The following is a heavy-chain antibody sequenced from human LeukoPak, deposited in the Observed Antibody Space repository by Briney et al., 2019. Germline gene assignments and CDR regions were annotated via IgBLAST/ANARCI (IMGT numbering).Heavy chain of an antibody. V-gene: IGHV1-2*02. D-gene: IGHD3-22*01. CDR2: INPNSGGT. CDR3: AREYYDGSGYGPDY. J-gene: IGHJ4*02. Sequence: GASVKVSCKASGYTFTGYYMHWVRQAPGQGLEWMGWINPNSGGTNYAQKFQGRVTMTRDTSISTAYMELRSLRFDDTAIYYCAREYYDGSGYGPDYWGQGTLLTVSS. CDR1: GYTFTGYY.